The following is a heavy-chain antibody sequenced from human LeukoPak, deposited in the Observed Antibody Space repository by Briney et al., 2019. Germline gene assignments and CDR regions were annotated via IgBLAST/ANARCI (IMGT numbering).Heavy chain of an antibody. CDR1: GFTFSSYW. D-gene: IGHD2-15*01. J-gene: IGHJ3*02. Sequence: GGSLRLSCAASGFTFSSYWMSWVRQAPGKGLEWMANIKQDGSEKYYVDSVKGRFTISRDNAKNSLYLQMNSLRAEDTAVYYCASYCSGGSCYSWASNAFDIWGQGTMVTVSS. CDR2: IKQDGSEK. V-gene: IGHV3-7*01. CDR3: ASYCSGGSCYSWASNAFDI.